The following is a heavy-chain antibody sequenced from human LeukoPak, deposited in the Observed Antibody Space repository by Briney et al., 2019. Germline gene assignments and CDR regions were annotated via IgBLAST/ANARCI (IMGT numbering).Heavy chain of an antibody. CDR3: ARDFSDVRGNIFDS. CDR1: GFTFSYYG. V-gene: IGHV3-30*02. J-gene: IGHJ4*02. Sequence: GGSLRLSCAASGFTFSYYGFHWVRQAPGKGLEWVAFIRYDGNDKFYAESVKGRFTISRDNAKNSVYLQMNSLRAEDTAVYYCARDFSDVRGNIFDSWGQGTLVTVSS. D-gene: IGHD3-10*02. CDR2: IRYDGNDK.